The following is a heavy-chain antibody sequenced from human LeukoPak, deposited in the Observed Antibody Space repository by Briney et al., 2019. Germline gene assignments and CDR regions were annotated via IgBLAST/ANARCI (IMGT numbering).Heavy chain of an antibody. D-gene: IGHD3-10*01. Sequence: PGGSLRLSCAASGFTFSSYAMSWVRQAPGKGLEWVSAISGSGGSTYYADSVKGRFTISRDNSKNTLYLQMNSLRAEDTAVYYCAKARGVTMVRGPYYYYYMDVWGKGTTFTVSS. V-gene: IGHV3-23*01. CDR1: GFTFSSYA. CDR3: AKARGVTMVRGPYYYYYMDV. J-gene: IGHJ6*03. CDR2: ISGSGGST.